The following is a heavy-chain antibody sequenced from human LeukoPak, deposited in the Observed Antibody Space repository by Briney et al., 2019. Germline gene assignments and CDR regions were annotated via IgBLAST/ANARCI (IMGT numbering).Heavy chain of an antibody. CDR3: ARDYGFVVLPAAKRS. CDR2: ILYDGSNK. D-gene: IGHD2-21*02. CDR1: GFTFSSYG. V-gene: IGHV3-30-3*01. Sequence: GGSLKLSSTASGFTFSSYGFHWVRQAPGKGLEWVALILYDGSNKYYADSVKGRFTISRDDSTNTLYLQMNSLRGEDTAVYYCARDYGFVVLPAAKRSWGQGNLVTVSS. J-gene: IGHJ5*02.